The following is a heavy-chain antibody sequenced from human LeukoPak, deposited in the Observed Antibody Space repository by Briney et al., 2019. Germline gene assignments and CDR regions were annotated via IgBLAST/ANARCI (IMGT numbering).Heavy chain of an antibody. D-gene: IGHD2-2*01. V-gene: IGHV1-69*13. Sequence: GASVKVSCKASGYTFTSYGISWVRQAPGQGLEWMGGIIPIFGTANYAQKFQGRVTITADESTSTAYMELSSLRSEDTAVYYCARDRVLGVVVPAAISYYYGMDVWGQGTTVTVSS. CDR2: IIPIFGTA. CDR3: ARDRVLGVVVPAAISYYYGMDV. J-gene: IGHJ6*02. CDR1: GYTFTSYG.